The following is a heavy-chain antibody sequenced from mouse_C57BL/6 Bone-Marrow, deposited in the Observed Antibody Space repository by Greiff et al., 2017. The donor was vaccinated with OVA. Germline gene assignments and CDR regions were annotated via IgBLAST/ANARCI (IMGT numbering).Heavy chain of an antibody. CDR2: SRNKANDYTT. V-gene: IGHV7-1*01. Sequence: EVMLVESGGGWVQSGRSLRLSCATSGFTFSDFYMEWVRQAPGKGLEWIAASRNKANDYTTEYSASVKGRFIVSKDTSQSSLYLQMNALRAEDTAIYYCARDDYYWYFDVWGTGTTVTVSS. CDR1: GFTFSDFY. CDR3: ARDDYYWYFDV. J-gene: IGHJ1*03.